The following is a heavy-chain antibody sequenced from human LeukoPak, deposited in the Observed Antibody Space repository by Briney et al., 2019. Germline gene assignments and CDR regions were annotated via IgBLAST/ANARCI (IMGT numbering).Heavy chain of an antibody. CDR3: ARGGSIVVVPAAVLPSYGMDV. CDR2: IIPILGIA. Sequence: ASVKVSCKASGGTFSSYTISWVRQAPGQGLEWMGRIIPILGIANYAQKLQGRVTITADKSTSTAYMELSSLRSEDTAVYYCARGGSIVVVPAAVLPSYGMDVWGQGTTVTVSS. D-gene: IGHD2-2*02. V-gene: IGHV1-69*02. CDR1: GGTFSSYT. J-gene: IGHJ6*02.